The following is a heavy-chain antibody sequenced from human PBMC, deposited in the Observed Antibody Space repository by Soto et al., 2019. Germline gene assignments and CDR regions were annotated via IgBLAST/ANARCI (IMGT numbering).Heavy chain of an antibody. Sequence: GESLKISCKGSGYSFTSYWIGWVRQMPGKGLEWMGIIYPGDSDTRYSPSFQGQVTISADKSISTAYLQWSSLKASDTAMYYCARGMHPIHYGSGSYYPSYWGQGTLVTVSS. CDR2: IYPGDSDT. CDR1: GYSFTSYW. CDR3: ARGMHPIHYGSGSYYPSY. D-gene: IGHD3-10*01. J-gene: IGHJ4*02. V-gene: IGHV5-51*01.